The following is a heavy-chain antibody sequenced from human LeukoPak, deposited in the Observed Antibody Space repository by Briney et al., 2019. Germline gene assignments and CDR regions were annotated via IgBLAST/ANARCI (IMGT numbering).Heavy chain of an antibody. D-gene: IGHD3-10*01. J-gene: IGHJ4*02. CDR2: IKQDGSEK. V-gene: IGHV3-7*01. Sequence: PGGSLRLSCAASGFTFSSYWMSWVRQAPGKGLEWVANIKQDGSEKYYVDSVKGRFTISRDNAKNSLYLQMNSLRAEDTAVYYCARWFGELLRGFDYWGQGTLVTVSS. CDR1: GFTFSSYW. CDR3: ARWFGELLRGFDY.